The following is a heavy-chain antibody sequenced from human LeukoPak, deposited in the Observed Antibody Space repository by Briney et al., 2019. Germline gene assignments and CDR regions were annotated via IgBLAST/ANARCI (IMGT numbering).Heavy chain of an antibody. J-gene: IGHJ5*02. Sequence: SETLSLTCAVYGGSLNGHYWSWIRQSPGKGLEWIGEGSDSGGTKFNPSLKSRVTISADTSKNQFSLRLRSVTAADTAVYHCAKNGQSGFSFDPWGQGTWSPSPQ. D-gene: IGHD1-26*01. CDR1: GGSLNGHY. CDR2: GSDSGGT. CDR3: AKNGQSGFSFDP. V-gene: IGHV4-34*01.